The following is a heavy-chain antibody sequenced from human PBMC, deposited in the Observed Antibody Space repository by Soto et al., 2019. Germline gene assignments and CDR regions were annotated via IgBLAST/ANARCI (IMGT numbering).Heavy chain of an antibody. CDR2: ISYDGSNK. Sequence: GGSLRRSCAASGFTFSSYGMHWVRQAPGKGLEWVAVISYDGSNKYYADSVKGRFTISRDNSKNTLYLQMNSLRAEDTAVYYCARTYYDSSGYYEESAFDIWGQGTMVTVSS. D-gene: IGHD3-22*01. CDR3: ARTYYDSSGYYEESAFDI. J-gene: IGHJ3*02. V-gene: IGHV3-30*03. CDR1: GFTFSSYG.